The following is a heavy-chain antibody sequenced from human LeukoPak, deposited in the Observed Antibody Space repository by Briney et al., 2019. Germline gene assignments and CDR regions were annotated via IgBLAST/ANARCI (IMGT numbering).Heavy chain of an antibody. D-gene: IGHD3-22*01. CDR1: GGSISSYY. V-gene: IGHV4-59*08. J-gene: IGHJ5*02. CDR3: ARLSVVVTHDWFDP. Sequence: SATLSLTCTVSGGSISSYYWSWIRQPPGKGLEWIGYIYYSGSTNYNPSLKSRVTISVDTSKNQFSLKLSSVTAADTAVYYCARLSVVVTHDWFDPWGQGTLVTVSS. CDR2: IYYSGST.